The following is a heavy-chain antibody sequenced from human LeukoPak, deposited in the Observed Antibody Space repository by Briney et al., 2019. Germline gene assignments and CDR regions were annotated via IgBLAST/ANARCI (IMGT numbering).Heavy chain of an antibody. V-gene: IGHV3-66*01. Sequence: PGGSLRLSCAASGFTVSNSYMNWVRQAAGKGLEWVSIIYSGGDTYYAVSVKGRFTISRDKSKNTLSLQMNSLRAEDTAVYYCARARGDYGMDYWGQGTLVTVSS. D-gene: IGHD4-17*01. CDR1: GFTVSNSY. J-gene: IGHJ4*02. CDR3: ARARGDYGMDY. CDR2: IYSGGDT.